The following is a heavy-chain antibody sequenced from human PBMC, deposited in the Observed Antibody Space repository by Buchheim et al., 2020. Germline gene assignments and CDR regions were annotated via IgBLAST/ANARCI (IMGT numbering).Heavy chain of an antibody. Sequence: QVQLQQWGAGLLKPSETLSLTCAVYGGSFSGYYWSWIRQPPGKGLEWIGEINHSGSTNYNPSLTSRVTISVDTSKNQFSLKLSSVTAADTAVYYCARSYLGGWYYFDYWGQGTL. CDR1: GGSFSGYY. D-gene: IGHD2-15*01. V-gene: IGHV4-34*01. J-gene: IGHJ4*02. CDR2: INHSGST. CDR3: ARSYLGGWYYFDY.